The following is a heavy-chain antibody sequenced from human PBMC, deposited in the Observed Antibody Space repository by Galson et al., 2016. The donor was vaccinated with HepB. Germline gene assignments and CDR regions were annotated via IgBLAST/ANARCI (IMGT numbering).Heavy chain of an antibody. V-gene: IGHV3-48*04. CDR3: ARDPRYYDRSGYYGANDY. J-gene: IGHJ4*02. D-gene: IGHD3-22*01. CDR1: GFTFTGYS. Sequence: SLRLSCAASGFTFTGYSMHWVRQAPGKGLQWISYISSSSTTIYYADSVKGRFTISRDNAKNSLYLRMNSLRAEDTAVYYCARDPRYYDRSGYYGANDYWGQGTLVTVSS. CDR2: ISSSSTTI.